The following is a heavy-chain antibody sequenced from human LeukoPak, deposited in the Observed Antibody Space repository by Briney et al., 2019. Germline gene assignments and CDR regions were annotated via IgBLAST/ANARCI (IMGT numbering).Heavy chain of an antibody. J-gene: IGHJ4*02. CDR1: GFTLSTYW. CDR2: INQEGSEK. D-gene: IGHD3-22*01. CDR3: ARDSTNYYASSGYPHFGY. Sequence: PGGSLRLSCAASGFTLSTYWMSWVRQAPGKGLEWVADINQEGSEKNYVDSVKGRFTISRDNAKNSLYMKLSGLRAEDTDVYYCARDSTNYYASSGYPHFGYWGQGTLVTVSS. V-gene: IGHV3-7*01.